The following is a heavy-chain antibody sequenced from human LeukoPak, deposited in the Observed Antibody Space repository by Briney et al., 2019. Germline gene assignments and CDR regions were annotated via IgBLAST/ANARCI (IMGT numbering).Heavy chain of an antibody. Sequence: GASVKVSCKSSGYTFTVYYMHWVRQAPGQGLEWMGWINPNSGGTNYAQKFQGRVTMTRDTSISTAYMELSSLRSEDTAVYYCARAAIAAAGEVEDYWGQGTLVTVSS. D-gene: IGHD6-13*01. CDR1: GYTFTVYY. CDR2: INPNSGGT. CDR3: ARAAIAAAGEVEDY. V-gene: IGHV1-2*02. J-gene: IGHJ4*02.